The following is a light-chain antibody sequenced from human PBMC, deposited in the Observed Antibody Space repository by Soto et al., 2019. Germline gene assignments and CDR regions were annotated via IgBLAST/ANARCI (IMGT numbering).Light chain of an antibody. V-gene: IGKV1-6*01. Sequence: AIQMTQAPSSLSASVGDRVTITCRASQGIRNDLGWFQQKPGKAPNRLIYAASSLQSGVPSRFSGSGSGTVFSLTISSLQPEDFATYYGLQDHHHPWTFGEGTKVEVK. CDR3: LQDHHHPWT. CDR1: QGIRND. J-gene: IGKJ1*01. CDR2: AAS.